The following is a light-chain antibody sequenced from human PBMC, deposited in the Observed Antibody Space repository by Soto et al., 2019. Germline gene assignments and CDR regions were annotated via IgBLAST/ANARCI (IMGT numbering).Light chain of an antibody. J-gene: IGKJ2*01. Sequence: EIVLTPSPATLSLSPGERATVSCRASQSVRSNLAWCQQKPGRAPRLLMYGASNRVTGVPARFSGSGSGTDFTLTISSVLSEDFAIYYCQQYDHWPPYTFGQGTKVDIK. CDR3: QQYDHWPPYT. CDR2: GAS. CDR1: QSVRSN. V-gene: IGKV3-15*01.